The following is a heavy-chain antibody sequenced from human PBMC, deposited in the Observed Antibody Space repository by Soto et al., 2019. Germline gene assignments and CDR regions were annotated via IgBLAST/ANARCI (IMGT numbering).Heavy chain of an antibody. D-gene: IGHD1-7*01. Sequence: PGGSLRLSCAASGFTFSSYAMSWVRQAPGKGLEWVSAISGSGGSTYYADSVKGRFTISRDNSKNTLYLQMNGLRAEDTAVYYCAKSSSGWLELHEFDYWGQGTLVTVSS. CDR1: GFTFSSYA. V-gene: IGHV3-23*01. CDR3: AKSSSGWLELHEFDY. CDR2: ISGSGGST. J-gene: IGHJ4*02.